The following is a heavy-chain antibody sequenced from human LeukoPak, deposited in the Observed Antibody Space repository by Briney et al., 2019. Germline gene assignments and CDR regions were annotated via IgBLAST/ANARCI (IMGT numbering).Heavy chain of an antibody. CDR2: INHSGST. Sequence: SETLSLTCAVYGGSFSGYYWSWIRQPPGKGLEWIGEINHSGSTNYNPSLKSRVTISVDTSKNQFSLKLSSVTAADTAVYYCARGVTPPYCSGGSCYLPFLSYYYYYMDVWGKGTTVTVSS. V-gene: IGHV4-34*01. J-gene: IGHJ6*03. CDR1: GGSFSGYY. D-gene: IGHD2-15*01. CDR3: ARGVTPPYCSGGSCYLPFLSYYYYYMDV.